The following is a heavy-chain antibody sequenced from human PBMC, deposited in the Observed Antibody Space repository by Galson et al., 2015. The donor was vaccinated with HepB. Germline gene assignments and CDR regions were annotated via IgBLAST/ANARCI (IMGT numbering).Heavy chain of an antibody. V-gene: IGHV4-34*01. CDR3: ATNWNDAEDYYYYMDV. J-gene: IGHJ6*03. D-gene: IGHD1-1*01. CDR1: GGSFSGYY. CDR2: INHSGST. Sequence: SETLSLTCAVYGGSFSGYYWSWIRQPPGKGLEWIGEINHSGSTNYNPSLKSRVTISVDTSKNQFSLKLSSVTAADTAVYYCATNWNDAEDYYYYMDVWGKGTTVTVSS.